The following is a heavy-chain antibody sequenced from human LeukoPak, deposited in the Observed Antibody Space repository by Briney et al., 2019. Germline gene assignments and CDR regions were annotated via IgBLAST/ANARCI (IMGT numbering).Heavy chain of an antibody. V-gene: IGHV1-69*02. D-gene: IGHD4-17*01. J-gene: IGHJ6*02. CDR3: ARRGSYGDYVRYYYGMDV. Sequence: SVKVSCKASGYTFTGYYIHWVRQAPGQGLEWMGRIIPILGIANYAQKFQGRVTITADKSTSTAYMELSSLRSEDTAVYYCARRGSYGDYVRYYYGMDVWGQGTTVTVSS. CDR2: IIPILGIA. CDR1: GYTFTGYY.